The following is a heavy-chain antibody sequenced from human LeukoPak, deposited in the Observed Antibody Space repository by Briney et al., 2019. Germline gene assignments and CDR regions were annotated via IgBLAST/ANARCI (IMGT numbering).Heavy chain of an antibody. CDR3: AKDSRTHYDSSGYYTVGAFDI. Sequence: GGSLRLSCAASGFTITNYAMSWVRQAPGKGLGWVSTFSGSGGSTYYEDSVKGRFTISRDHIKNTLYLQMSSLRAEDTAVYYCAKDSRTHYDSSGYYTVGAFDIWGQGTMVTVSS. V-gene: IGHV3-23*01. CDR1: GFTITNYA. J-gene: IGHJ3*02. CDR2: FSGSGGST. D-gene: IGHD3-22*01.